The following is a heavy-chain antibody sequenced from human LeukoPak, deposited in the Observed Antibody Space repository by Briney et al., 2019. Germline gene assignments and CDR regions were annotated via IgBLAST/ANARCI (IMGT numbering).Heavy chain of an antibody. D-gene: IGHD1-26*01. Sequence: GGSLRLSCAASGFTFSSYGMHWVRQAPGKGLEWVAFIRYDGSNKYYADSVKGRFTISRDNSKNTLYLQMNSLRAEDTAVYYCARDWPGELVPLDYWGQGTLVTVSS. CDR2: IRYDGSNK. J-gene: IGHJ4*02. CDR3: ARDWPGELVPLDY. CDR1: GFTFSSYG. V-gene: IGHV3-30*02.